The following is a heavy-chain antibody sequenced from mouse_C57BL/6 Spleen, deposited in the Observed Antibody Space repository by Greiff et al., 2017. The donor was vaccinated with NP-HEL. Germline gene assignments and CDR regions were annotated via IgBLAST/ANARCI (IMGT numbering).Heavy chain of an antibody. CDR3: ARYYSNYPPWFAY. Sequence: EVKLMESGAELVKPGASVKLSCTASGFNITDYYMHWVKQRTEQGLEWIGRIDPEDGETKYAPKFQGKATITADTSSNTAYLQLSSLTSEDTAVYYCARYYSNYPPWFAYWGQGTLVTVSA. J-gene: IGHJ3*01. CDR2: IDPEDGET. V-gene: IGHV14-2*01. D-gene: IGHD2-5*01. CDR1: GFNITDYY.